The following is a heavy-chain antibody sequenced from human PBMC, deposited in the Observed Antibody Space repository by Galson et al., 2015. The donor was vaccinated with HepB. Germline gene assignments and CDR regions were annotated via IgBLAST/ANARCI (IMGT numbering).Heavy chain of an antibody. D-gene: IGHD5-18*01. J-gene: IGHJ4*02. V-gene: IGHV3-23*01. CDR2: ISGSGAST. Sequence: SLRLSCAASGFTFSSYAMSWVRQAPGKGLEWDSAISGSGASTYYTDSVKGRFTISRDNSKNTLYLQMNSLRAEDTAVYYCARRYDYFDYWGQGTLVTVSS. CDR3: ARRYDYFDY. CDR1: GFTFSSYA.